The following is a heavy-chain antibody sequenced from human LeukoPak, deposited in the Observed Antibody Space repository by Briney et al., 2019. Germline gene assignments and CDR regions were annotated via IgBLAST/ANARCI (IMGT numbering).Heavy chain of an antibody. D-gene: IGHD3-3*01. Sequence: GGTLRLSCAASGFTFSNYAMSWVRQAPGKGLEWVSSINGRGGSTYYADSVKGRFTISRDNAKNTLYLQMNSLRAEDTAVYYCAKIGRMYDFWTGYYEEEVDYMDVWGKGTTVTVSS. CDR1: GFTFSNYA. J-gene: IGHJ6*03. CDR3: AKIGRMYDFWTGYYEEEVDYMDV. V-gene: IGHV3-23*01. CDR2: INGRGGST.